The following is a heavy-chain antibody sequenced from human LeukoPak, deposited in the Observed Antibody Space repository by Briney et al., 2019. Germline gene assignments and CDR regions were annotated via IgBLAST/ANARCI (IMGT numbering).Heavy chain of an antibody. J-gene: IGHJ4*02. CDR1: GFTFSSFW. CDR3: AKDRIPDGFYSIDN. D-gene: IGHD3-3*01. CDR2: IIGNGADI. V-gene: IGHV3-23*01. Sequence: GGSLRLSCSASGFTFSSFWMGWVRQAPGKGLEWVSVIIGNGADINYADSVKGRFTISRDNSKNTLYLQMNNLRVEDTAVYYCAKDRIPDGFYSIDNWGQGALVIVSS.